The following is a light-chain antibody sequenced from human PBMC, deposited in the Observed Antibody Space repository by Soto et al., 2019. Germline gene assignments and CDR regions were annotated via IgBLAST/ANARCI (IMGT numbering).Light chain of an antibody. V-gene: IGKV1-5*03. J-gene: IGKJ4*01. CDR2: KAS. Sequence: DIQMTQSPSTLSASVGDRVTITCRASQSISSWLAWYQQKPRKAPKLLIYKASSLESGVPSRFSGSGSGTEFTLTISSLQPDDFATYYCQQYETFGGGTKV. CDR1: QSISSW. CDR3: QQYET.